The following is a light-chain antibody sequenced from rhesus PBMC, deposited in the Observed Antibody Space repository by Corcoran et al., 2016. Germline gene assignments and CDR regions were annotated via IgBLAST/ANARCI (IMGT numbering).Light chain of an antibody. V-gene: IGKV1-22*01. CDR2: KAS. CDR3: QQYSSRPFT. Sequence: DIQMTQSPSSLSASVGDTVTITCRASQGISSWLAWYQQNPGKAPKLLIYKASSLQSGVPSRFSGSGSGTDVTLTISSLQSEDFATYYCQQYSSRPFTFGPGTKLDIK. CDR1: QGISSW. J-gene: IGKJ3*01.